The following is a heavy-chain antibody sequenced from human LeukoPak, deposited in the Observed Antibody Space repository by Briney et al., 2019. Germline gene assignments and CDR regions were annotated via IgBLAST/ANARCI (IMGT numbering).Heavy chain of an antibody. CDR3: ARTANPYCSSTSCYTSGRGFFDY. CDR2: IYYSGST. V-gene: IGHV4-39*07. Sequence: SETLSLTCTVSGGSISSSSYYWGWIRQPPGKWLEWIGSIYYSGSTYYNPSLKSRVTISVDTSKNQFSLKLSSVTAADTAVYYCARTANPYCSSTSCYTSGRGFFDYWGQGTLVTVSS. J-gene: IGHJ4*02. CDR1: GGSISSSSYY. D-gene: IGHD2-2*02.